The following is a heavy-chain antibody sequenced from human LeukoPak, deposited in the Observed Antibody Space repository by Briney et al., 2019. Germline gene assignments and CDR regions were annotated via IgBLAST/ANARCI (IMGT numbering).Heavy chain of an antibody. CDR3: ARDQGQFSTLDP. D-gene: IGHD5-24*01. V-gene: IGHV1-2*02. Sequence: ASVKVSCKASGYTFTGYYMHWVRQAPGQGLEWMGWLNPNSGGTSYAQKFQGRVTMTRDTSISTAYMELSRLRSDDTAMYYCARDQGQFSTLDPWGQGTLVTVSS. J-gene: IGHJ5*02. CDR2: LNPNSGGT. CDR1: GYTFTGYY.